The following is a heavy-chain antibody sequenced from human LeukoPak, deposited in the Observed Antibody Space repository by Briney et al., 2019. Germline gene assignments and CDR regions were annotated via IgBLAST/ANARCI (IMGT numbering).Heavy chain of an antibody. CDR1: GYTFTGYY. CDR3: ARAYYDSSGYVYFQH. D-gene: IGHD3-22*01. V-gene: IGHV1-2*02. J-gene: IGHJ1*01. Sequence: ASVKVSCKASGYTFTGYYMHWVRQAPGQGLEWMGWINPNSGGTNYAQKFQGRVTMTRDTSISTAYMELSRLRSDDTAVYYCARAYYDSSGYVYFQHWGQGTLVTVSS. CDR2: INPNSGGT.